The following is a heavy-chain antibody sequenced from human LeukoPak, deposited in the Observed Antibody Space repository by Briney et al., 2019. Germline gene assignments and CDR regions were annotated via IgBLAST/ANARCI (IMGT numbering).Heavy chain of an antibody. CDR2: IYGGGST. J-gene: IGHJ6*04. CDR3: AELGITMIGGV. Sequence: GGSLRLSCAASGFTVSSNYMSWVRQAPGKGLEWVSVIYGGGSTYYADSVKGRFTMSRDNSKNTLYLQMNSLRAEDTAVYYCAELGITMIGGVWGKGTTVTISS. V-gene: IGHV3-53*01. D-gene: IGHD3-10*02. CDR1: GFTVSSNY.